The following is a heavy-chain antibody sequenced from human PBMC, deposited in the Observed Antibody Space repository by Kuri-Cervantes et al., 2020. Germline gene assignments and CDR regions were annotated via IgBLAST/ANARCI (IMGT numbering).Heavy chain of an antibody. D-gene: IGHD6-13*01. CDR1: GFTFSSNW. CDR3: AKDRVAAGSYYYYGMDV. V-gene: IGHV3-30*18. CDR2: ISYDGSNK. Sequence: LSPPCEASGFTFSSNWMSWVRQAPGKGLGWVAVISYDGSNKYYADSVKGRFTISRDNAKNTLYLQMNSLLAEDTAVYYCAKDRVAAGSYYYYGMDVWGQGTTVTVSS. J-gene: IGHJ6*02.